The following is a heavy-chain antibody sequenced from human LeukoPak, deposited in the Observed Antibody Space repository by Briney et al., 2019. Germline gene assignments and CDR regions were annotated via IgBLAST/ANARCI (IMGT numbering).Heavy chain of an antibody. V-gene: IGHV3-48*03. CDR3: ARGVGATAGLFDY. Sequence: PGGSLRLSCAASGFTFSSYEMNWVRQAPGKGLEWVSYISSSGSTIYYADSVKGRFTISRDNAKNSLYLQMNSLRAEDTALYHCARGVGATAGLFDYWGQGTLVTVSS. CDR1: GFTFSSYE. J-gene: IGHJ4*02. CDR2: ISSSGSTI. D-gene: IGHD1-26*01.